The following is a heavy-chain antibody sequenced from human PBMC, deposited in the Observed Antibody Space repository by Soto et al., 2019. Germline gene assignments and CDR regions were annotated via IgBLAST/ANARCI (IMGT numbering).Heavy chain of an antibody. CDR1: GGSISSGGYS. D-gene: IGHD5-12*01. CDR2: IYHSGIT. J-gene: IGHJ4*02. V-gene: IGHV4-30-2*01. Sequence: QLQLQESGSGLVKPSQTLSLTCAVSGGSISSGGYSWSWIRQPPGKGLEWIGYIYHSGITYYNPSLKSRVTISVDRSKNQFSLKLSSVTAADTAVYYCAREAVATTRYFDYWGQGTLVTVSS. CDR3: AREAVATTRYFDY.